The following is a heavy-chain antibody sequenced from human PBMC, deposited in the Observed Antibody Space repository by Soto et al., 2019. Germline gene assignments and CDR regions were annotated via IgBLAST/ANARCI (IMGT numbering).Heavy chain of an antibody. CDR2: ISGSGGVT. D-gene: IGHD3-10*01. CDR3: AKDRQFRSYYEGAGHYNN. CDR1: GFTFKNYD. J-gene: IGHJ4*02. V-gene: IGHV3-23*01. Sequence: EVQLLESGGGLVQPGGSLRLSCVASGFTFKNYDMRWVRQAPWKGLEWVSGISGSGGVTYYADSVKGRFTISRDNSKNTLYLQMNSLRANDTAVYYCAKDRQFRSYYEGAGHYNNWGQGTLVTVSS.